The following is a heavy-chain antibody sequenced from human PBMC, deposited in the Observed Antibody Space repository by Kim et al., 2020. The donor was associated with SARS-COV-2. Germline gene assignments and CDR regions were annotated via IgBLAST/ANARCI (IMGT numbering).Heavy chain of an antibody. J-gene: IGHJ6*02. CDR3: ARDPPIPGIAAGAGMDV. CDR2: TYYRSKWYN. D-gene: IGHD6-13*01. CDR1: GDSVSSNSAA. V-gene: IGHV6-1*01. Sequence: SQTLSLTCAISGDSVSSNSAAWNWIRQSPSRGLEWLGRTYYRSKWYNDYAVSVKSRITINPDTSKNQFSLQLNSVTPEDTAVYYCARDPPIPGIAAGAGMDVWGQGTTVTVSS.